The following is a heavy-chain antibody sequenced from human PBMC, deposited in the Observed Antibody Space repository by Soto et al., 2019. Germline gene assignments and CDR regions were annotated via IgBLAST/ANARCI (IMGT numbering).Heavy chain of an antibody. CDR2: MSYDGSDK. V-gene: IGHV3-30-3*01. CDR3: ARARLDTPALEY. CDR1: GFSFRCYA. D-gene: IGHD2-2*01. Sequence: QVQLVESGGGVVQPGRSLRLSCAASGFSFRCYAMHWVRQAPGKGLEWVAVMSYDGSDKDYADSVKGRFTISRDNSKNTLYLQMSSLRAEDTAVYYCARARLDTPALEYWGQGTLVTVSS. J-gene: IGHJ4*02.